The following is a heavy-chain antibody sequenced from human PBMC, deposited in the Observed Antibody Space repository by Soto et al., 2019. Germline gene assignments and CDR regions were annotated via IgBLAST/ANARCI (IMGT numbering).Heavy chain of an antibody. D-gene: IGHD2-15*01. Sequence: GGSLRLSCAASGFTFSSYWMSWVRQAPGKGLEWVANIKQDGSEKYYVDSVKGRFTISRDNAKNSLYLQMNSLRAEDTAVYYCAREGVVVAATSYYYRMDVWGQGTTVTVSS. J-gene: IGHJ6*02. CDR2: IKQDGSEK. V-gene: IGHV3-7*03. CDR1: GFTFSSYW. CDR3: AREGVVVAATSYYYRMDV.